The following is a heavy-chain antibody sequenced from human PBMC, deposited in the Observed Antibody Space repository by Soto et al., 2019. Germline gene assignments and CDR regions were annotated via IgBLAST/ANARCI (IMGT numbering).Heavy chain of an antibody. V-gene: IGHV3-7*01. CDR2: IKQDGSDK. CDR1: GFIFRSYW. J-gene: IGHJ4*02. CDR3: VRVKYSSSSGKGDY. D-gene: IGHD6-6*01. Sequence: EVQLVESGGGLVQPGGSLRLSCAASGFIFRSYWMSWVRQAPGKGLEWVANIKQDGSDKYYVDSVKGRFTISRDNARNSVFLQMSSLRAEDTAVYYCVRVKYSSSSGKGDYWGQGTLVTVSS.